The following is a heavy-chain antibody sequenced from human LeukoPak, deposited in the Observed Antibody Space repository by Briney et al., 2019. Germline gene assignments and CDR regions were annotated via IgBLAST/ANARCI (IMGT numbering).Heavy chain of an antibody. J-gene: IGHJ3*02. V-gene: IGHV3-74*01. Sequence: GGSLRLSCAASGLTFSSYWMHWVRQARGKGLVWVSRINTDGSSTTYADSVKGRFTISRDNAKNTLYLQMNSLRAEDTAVYYCARVRAATGTYAFDIWGQGTMVTVSS. CDR2: INTDGSST. CDR1: GLTFSSYW. D-gene: IGHD6-13*01. CDR3: ARVRAATGTYAFDI.